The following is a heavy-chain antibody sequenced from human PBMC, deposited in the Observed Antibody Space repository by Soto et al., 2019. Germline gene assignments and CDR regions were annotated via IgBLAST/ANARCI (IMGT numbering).Heavy chain of an antibody. Sequence: QVQLVQSGAEVKKPGSSVKVSCKASGGTFSSYTISWVRQAPGQGLEWMGRIIPILGIANYAQKFQGRGTITADKSSRTAYMALSSLRAEDTAVYYCASPQGDYWGQGTLVTVSS. V-gene: IGHV1-69*02. CDR2: IIPILGIA. CDR1: GGTFSSYT. J-gene: IGHJ4*02. CDR3: ASPQGDY.